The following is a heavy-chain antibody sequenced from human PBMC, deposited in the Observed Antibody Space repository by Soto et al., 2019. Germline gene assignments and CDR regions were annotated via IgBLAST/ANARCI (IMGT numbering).Heavy chain of an antibody. D-gene: IGHD1-26*01. J-gene: IGHJ5*02. CDR3: ARNAGASPTYYNWFDP. Sequence: FISSSGSTIYYAYSVKGRFTISRDNAKNSLYLQMNSLRAEDTAVYYCARNAGASPTYYNWFDPWGQGTLVTVSS. CDR2: ISSSGSTI. V-gene: IGHV3-48*03.